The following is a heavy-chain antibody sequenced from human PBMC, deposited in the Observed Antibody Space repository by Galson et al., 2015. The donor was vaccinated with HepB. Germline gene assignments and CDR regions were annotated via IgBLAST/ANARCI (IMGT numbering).Heavy chain of an antibody. CDR1: GYTFTSYG. D-gene: IGHD3-3*01. J-gene: IGHJ6*02. V-gene: IGHV1-18*04. CDR2: INTHNDNT. Sequence: SVKVSCKASGYTFTSYGISWVRQAPGQGLEWMGWINTHNDNTNYAQKFRGRVTMTTDTSTSTAYMELGSLRSDDTAVYYCARATTFGAVIVLDYYYGMDVCGQGTTVTVSS. CDR3: ARATTFGAVIVLDYYYGMDV.